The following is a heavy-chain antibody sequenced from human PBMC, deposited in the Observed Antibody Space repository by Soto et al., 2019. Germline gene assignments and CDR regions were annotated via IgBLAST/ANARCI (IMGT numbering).Heavy chain of an antibody. CDR1: GGSISSYY. D-gene: IGHD3-10*01. V-gene: IGHV4-59*01. J-gene: IGHJ6*02. Sequence: QVQLQESGPGLVKPSETLSLTCTVSGGSISSYYWSWIRQPPGKGLEWIGYIYYSGSTNYNPSLKSRVTVSLDTSKNQFSLKLSSVTAADTSVYYCARGSWQGGSYYYYGMDVWGQGTTVTVSS. CDR3: ARGSWQGGSYYYYGMDV. CDR2: IYYSGST.